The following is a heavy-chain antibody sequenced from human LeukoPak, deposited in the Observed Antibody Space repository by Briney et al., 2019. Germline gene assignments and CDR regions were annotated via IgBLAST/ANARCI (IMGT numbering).Heavy chain of an antibody. CDR2: IIPIFGTA. CDR1: GGTFSSYA. D-gene: IGHD3-22*01. V-gene: IGHV1-69*06. CDR3: ARGDYYDSSGYYRYYFDY. Sequence: PSVKASCKASGGTFSSYAISWVRQAPGQGLEWMGRIIPIFGTANYAQKFQGRVTITADKSTSTAYMELSSLRSEDTAAYYCARGDYYDSSGYYRYYFDYWGQGTLVTVSS. J-gene: IGHJ4*02.